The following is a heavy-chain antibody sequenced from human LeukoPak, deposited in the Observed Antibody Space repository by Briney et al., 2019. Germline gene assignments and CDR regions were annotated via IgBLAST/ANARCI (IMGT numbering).Heavy chain of an antibody. V-gene: IGHV3-30*02. CDR1: GFTFSSYG. CDR3: AKGPSGNQFDP. Sequence: PGGSLRLSCAASGFTFSSYGMHWVRQAPGKGLEWVAFIRYEGSNKYYADSVKGRFTISRDNSKNTLYLQMNSLRPEDTAVYYCAKGPSGNQFDPWGQGTLVTVSS. J-gene: IGHJ5*02. CDR2: IRYEGSNK. D-gene: IGHD1-26*01.